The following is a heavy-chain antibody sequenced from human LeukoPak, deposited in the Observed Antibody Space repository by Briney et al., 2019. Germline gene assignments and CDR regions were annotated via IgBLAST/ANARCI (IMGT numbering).Heavy chain of an antibody. CDR1: AGSISSSGYY. V-gene: IGHV4-39*01. D-gene: IGHD5-18*01. Sequence: SETLSLTCTVSAGSISSSGYYWGWIRQPPGKGLEWIGSIYSSGSTYYNPSLKSRVTISVDTSKNQFSLKLSSVTAADTAVYYCARVGGYSYGPFDYWGQEPWSPSPQ. CDR3: ARVGGYSYGPFDY. CDR2: IYSSGST. J-gene: IGHJ4*01.